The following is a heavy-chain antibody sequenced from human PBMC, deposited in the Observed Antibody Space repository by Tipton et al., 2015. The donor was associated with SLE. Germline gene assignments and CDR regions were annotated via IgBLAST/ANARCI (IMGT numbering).Heavy chain of an antibody. V-gene: IGHV4-39*07. CDR1: DGSIRSTNYY. CDR3: AGAQLGAWRFDS. D-gene: IGHD7-27*01. J-gene: IGHJ4*02. CDR2: IFYTGST. Sequence: TLSLTCTVSDGSIRSTNYYWGWIRQPPGKGLEWIGSIFYTGSTYYNPSLKSRVSFSLDRSESQFSLRLTSVTAADAAVYYCAGAQLGAWRFDSWGQGTLVTVSS.